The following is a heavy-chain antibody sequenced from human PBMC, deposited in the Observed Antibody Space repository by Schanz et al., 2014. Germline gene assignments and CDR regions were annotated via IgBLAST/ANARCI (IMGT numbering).Heavy chain of an antibody. D-gene: IGHD1-7*01. CDR2: IASGGSHT. J-gene: IGHJ4*02. CDR3: ARAGGLPGTSRGLFDY. CDR1: GFILNDYY. V-gene: IGHV3-11*06. Sequence: QVQLVESGGGLVKPGGSLRLSCAASGFILNDYYMNWIRQAPGKGLEWVSTIASGGSHTFYADSVTGRFTISGDNSKNTLFLQMNSLRVEDTAMYYCARAGGLPGTSRGLFDYWGQGALVTVSS.